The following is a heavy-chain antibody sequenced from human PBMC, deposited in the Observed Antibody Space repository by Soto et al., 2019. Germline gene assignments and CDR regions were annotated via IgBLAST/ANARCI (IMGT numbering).Heavy chain of an antibody. Sequence: GESLKISCKGSGYTFTRYWIGWVRQMPGKGLECLGIIYPGDSDTRYSPSFQGQVTISADKSINTAYLQWSSLKASDTAIYYCARTKDYGGNSRSPFDLWGQGTLVTVST. CDR3: ARTKDYGGNSRSPFDL. CDR2: IYPGDSDT. D-gene: IGHD4-17*01. V-gene: IGHV5-51*01. J-gene: IGHJ4*02. CDR1: GYTFTRYW.